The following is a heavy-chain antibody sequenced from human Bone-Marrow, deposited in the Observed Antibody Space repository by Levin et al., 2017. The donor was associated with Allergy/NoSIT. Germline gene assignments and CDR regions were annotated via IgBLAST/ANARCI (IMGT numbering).Heavy chain of an antibody. J-gene: IGHJ6*02. CDR1: GFLFSTYS. D-gene: IGHD1/OR15-1a*01. CDR2: ISSASSYI. Sequence: RAGGSLRLSCAASGFLFSTYSLHWVRQSPGKGLEWVSSISSASSYIYYADSVKGRFTISRDNAKNSLSLQMNSLRAEDTAVYYCVRSESITGTEDLKVMDVWGQGTTVTVSS. CDR3: VRSESITGTEDLKVMDV. V-gene: IGHV3-21*01.